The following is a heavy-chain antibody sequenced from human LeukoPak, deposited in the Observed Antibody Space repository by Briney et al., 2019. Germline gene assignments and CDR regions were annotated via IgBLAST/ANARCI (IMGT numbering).Heavy chain of an antibody. CDR2: ISGSGGST. CDR1: GFTFSSYA. Sequence: GGSLRLSCAASGFTFSSYAMSWVRQAPGKGLEWVSAISGSGGSTYYADSVKGRFTISRDNSKNTLYLQMNSLRAENTAVYYCAKDMITFGGVIATFDYWGQGTLVTVSS. D-gene: IGHD3-16*02. V-gene: IGHV3-23*01. CDR3: AKDMITFGGVIATFDY. J-gene: IGHJ4*02.